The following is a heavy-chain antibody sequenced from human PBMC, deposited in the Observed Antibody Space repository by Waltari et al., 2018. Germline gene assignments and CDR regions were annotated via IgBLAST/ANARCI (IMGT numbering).Heavy chain of an antibody. J-gene: IGHJ4*02. CDR1: GSTFTSYD. Sequence: QVQLVQSGAEVKKPGASVKVSCKASGSTFTSYDINGVRPATGQGLGWRVWMNPNSGNTGYAQKFQGRVTMTRNTSISTAYMELSSLRSEDTAVYYCARGGRLPRVDTAYWGQGTLVTVSS. V-gene: IGHV1-8*01. D-gene: IGHD5-18*01. CDR3: ARGGRLPRVDTAY. CDR2: MNPNSGNT.